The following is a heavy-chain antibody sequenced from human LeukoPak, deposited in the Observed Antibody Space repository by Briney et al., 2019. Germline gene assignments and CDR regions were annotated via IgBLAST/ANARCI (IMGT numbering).Heavy chain of an antibody. D-gene: IGHD6-25*01. CDR2: IYPRDGST. CDR1: GYTFTSNY. J-gene: IGHJ6*02. Sequence: ASVKVSCKASGYTFTSNYIHWVRQAPGQGLEWMGMIYPRDGSTSYAQKFQGRVTVTRDTSTSTVYMELSSLRSEDTAVYYCARGRPRVAADLYYYYGMDVWGQGTTVTVSS. CDR3: ARGRPRVAADLYYYYGMDV. V-gene: IGHV1-46*01.